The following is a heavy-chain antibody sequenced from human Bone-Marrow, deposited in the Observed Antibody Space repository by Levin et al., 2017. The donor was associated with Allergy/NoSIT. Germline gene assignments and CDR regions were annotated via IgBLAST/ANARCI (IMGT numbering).Heavy chain of an antibody. J-gene: IGHJ4*02. Sequence: GGSLRLSCVASGFTFSTYPLHCVRQAPGKGLEWVALASKDGTETHYADSVTGRITISRDNSKNTLYLEMNSLRVEDTAVYYCAREESAAYFDHWGQGTLVTVSS. D-gene: IGHD3-10*01. CDR3: AREESAAYFDH. CDR1: GFTFSTYP. V-gene: IGHV3-30*04. CDR2: ASKDGTET.